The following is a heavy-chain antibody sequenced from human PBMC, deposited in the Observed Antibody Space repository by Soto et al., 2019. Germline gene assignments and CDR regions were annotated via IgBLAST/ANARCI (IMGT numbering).Heavy chain of an antibody. CDR2: ISGSGGST. Sequence: GGSLRLSCAASGFTFSRYAMSWVHQAPGRGLEWVSAISGSGGSTYYADSGKGRFTISRDNSKNTLYLQMNSLRAEDTAVYYCAKDAVLRFLEWSTTLYYYGMDVWGQGTTVIVSS. CDR3: AKDAVLRFLEWSTTLYYYGMDV. J-gene: IGHJ6*02. V-gene: IGHV3-23*01. D-gene: IGHD3-3*01. CDR1: GFTFSRYA.